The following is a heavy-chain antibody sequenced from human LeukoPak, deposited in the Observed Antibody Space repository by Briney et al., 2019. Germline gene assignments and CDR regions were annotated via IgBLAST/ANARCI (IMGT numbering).Heavy chain of an antibody. CDR3: ARDGYCRGRSCPFQH. CDR1: GYTFIAYY. CDR2: INPNRGAT. V-gene: IGHV1-2*02. D-gene: IGHD2-15*01. Sequence: GASVKVSCKASGYTFIAYYMFWVRQAPGQGLEWMGWINPNRGATGHAQKFQGRVTMTRDTSISTSYMEVTGLRSDDTAVYFCARDGYCRGRSCPFQHWGQGTMVTVSS. J-gene: IGHJ1*01.